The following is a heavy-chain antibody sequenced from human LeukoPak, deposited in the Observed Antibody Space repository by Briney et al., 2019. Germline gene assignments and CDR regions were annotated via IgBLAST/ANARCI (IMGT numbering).Heavy chain of an antibody. J-gene: IGHJ6*03. D-gene: IGHD6-13*01. CDR1: GGSLSGYY. V-gene: IGHV4-34*01. CDR2: INHSGST. CDR3: ARGSKGSSWSYYYYYMDV. Sequence: PSETLSLTCTVYGGSLSGYYWSWIRQPPGRGLEWIGEINHSGSTNYNPSLKSRVTISVDTSKNQFSLKLSSVTAADTAVYYCARGSKGSSWSYYYYYMDVWGKGTTVTVSS.